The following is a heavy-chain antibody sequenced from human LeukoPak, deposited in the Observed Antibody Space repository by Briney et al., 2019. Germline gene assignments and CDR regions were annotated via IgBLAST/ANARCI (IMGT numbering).Heavy chain of an antibody. V-gene: IGHV1-69*06. J-gene: IGHJ4*02. CDR1: GGTFSSYA. CDR2: IIPIFGTA. Sequence: ASVKVSCKASGGTFSSYAISWVRQAPGQGLEWMGGIIPIFGTANYAQKFQGRVTITADKSTSTAYMELSSLRSEDTAVYYCARVSCYSSSCPLDYWGQGTLVTVSS. CDR3: ARVSCYSSSCPLDY. D-gene: IGHD6-13*01.